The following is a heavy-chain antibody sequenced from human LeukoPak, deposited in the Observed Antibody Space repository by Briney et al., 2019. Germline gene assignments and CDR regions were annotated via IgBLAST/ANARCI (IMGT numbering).Heavy chain of an antibody. J-gene: IGHJ6*03. CDR3: ARGVITFGGVIVIGGDYYYMDV. CDR2: ISAYNGNT. CDR1: GYTFTSYG. D-gene: IGHD3-16*02. Sequence: GASVKVSCKASGYTFTSYGISWVRQARGQGLEWMGWISAYNGNTSYAQKLQGRVTMTTDTSTSTAYREQRSLRSDDTAVYYCARGVITFGGVIVIGGDYYYMDVWGKGTTVTVSS. V-gene: IGHV1-18*01.